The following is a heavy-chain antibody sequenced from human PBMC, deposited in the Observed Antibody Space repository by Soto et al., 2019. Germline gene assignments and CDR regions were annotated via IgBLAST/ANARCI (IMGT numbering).Heavy chain of an antibody. CDR3: ARGSGYSPLC. Sequence: GGSLRLSCAASGFTVSDNYMSWVRQAPGKGLEWVSVIYGGGGTYYADSVKGRFTISRDKTSNTLYLQMNSLRAEDTAVYYCARGSGYSPLCWGQGTLVTVSS. J-gene: IGHJ4*02. CDR2: IYGGGGT. CDR1: GFTVSDNY. V-gene: IGHV3-53*01. D-gene: IGHD3-22*01.